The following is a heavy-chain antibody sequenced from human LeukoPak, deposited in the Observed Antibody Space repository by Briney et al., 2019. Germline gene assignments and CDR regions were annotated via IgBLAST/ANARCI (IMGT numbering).Heavy chain of an antibody. V-gene: IGHV3-23*01. CDR3: AKDRGYYYDSSGYFSGGVDFDY. J-gene: IGHJ4*02. Sequence: GGSLRLSCAASGFTFSSYAMSWVRQAPGKGLEWVPAISGSGGSTYYADSVKGRFTISRDNSKNTLYLQMNSLRAEDTAVYYCAKDRGYYYDSSGYFSGGVDFDYWGQGTLVTVSS. CDR1: GFTFSSYA. CDR2: ISGSGGST. D-gene: IGHD3-22*01.